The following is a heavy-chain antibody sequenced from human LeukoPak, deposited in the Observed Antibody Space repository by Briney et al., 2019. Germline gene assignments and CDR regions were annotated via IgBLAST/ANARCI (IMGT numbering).Heavy chain of an antibody. J-gene: IGHJ5*02. CDR3: ARKGDILTGYYIS. CDR1: GFTFSSYN. CDR2: ISGSSTTI. D-gene: IGHD3-9*01. V-gene: IGHV3-48*02. Sequence: GGSLRLSCAASGFTFSSYNMNWVRQAPGKGLEWVSYISGSSTTIYYADSVKGRFTISRDNAKNSLYLQMNSLRDEDTAVYYCARKGDILTGYYISWGQGTLVTVSS.